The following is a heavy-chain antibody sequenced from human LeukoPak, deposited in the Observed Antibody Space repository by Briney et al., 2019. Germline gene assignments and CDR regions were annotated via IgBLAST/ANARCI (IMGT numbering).Heavy chain of an antibody. V-gene: IGHV1-24*01. CDR1: GYTLTELS. Sequence: GASVKVSCKVSGYTLTELSMHWVRQAPGKGLEWMGGFDPEDGETIYAQKFQGRVTMTEDTSTDTAYMELSSLRFEDTAVYYCATDRGIAAETGDAEYFQHWGQGTLVTVSS. J-gene: IGHJ1*01. CDR3: ATDRGIAAETGDAEYFQH. D-gene: IGHD6-13*01. CDR2: FDPEDGET.